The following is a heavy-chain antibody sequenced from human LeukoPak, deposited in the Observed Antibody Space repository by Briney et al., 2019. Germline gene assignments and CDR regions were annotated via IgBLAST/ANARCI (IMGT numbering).Heavy chain of an antibody. CDR1: GGSFSGYY. CDR3: ARGKRWLQLSGAISY. J-gene: IGHJ4*02. Sequence: SETLSLTCAVYGGSFSGYYWSWLRQPPGKGLEWIGEINHSGSTNYNPSLKSRVTISVDTSKNQFSLKLSSVTAADTAVYYCARGKRWLQLSGAISYWGQGTLVTVSS. CDR2: INHSGST. D-gene: IGHD5-24*01. V-gene: IGHV4-34*01.